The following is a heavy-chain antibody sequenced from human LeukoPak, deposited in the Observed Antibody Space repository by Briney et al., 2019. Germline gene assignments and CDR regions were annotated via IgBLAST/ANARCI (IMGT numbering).Heavy chain of an antibody. V-gene: IGHV1-8*01. J-gene: IGHJ3*02. CDR3: AIGYYYGSGAGDAFDI. CDR1: GYTFTSYD. CDR2: MNPNSGNT. D-gene: IGHD3-10*01. Sequence: ASVKVSCKASGYTFTSYDINWVRQATGQGLEWMGWMNPNSGNTGYAQKFQGRVTKTRNTSISTAYMELSSLRSEDTAVYYCAIGYYYGSGAGDAFDIWGQGTMVTVSS.